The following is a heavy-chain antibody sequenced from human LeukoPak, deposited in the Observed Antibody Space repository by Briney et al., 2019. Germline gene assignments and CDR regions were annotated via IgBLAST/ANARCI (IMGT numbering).Heavy chain of an antibody. CDR1: GGSISSYY. J-gene: IGHJ4*02. CDR2: IYYSGST. Sequence: SETLSLTCTVSGGSISSYYWSWIRQPPGKGLEWIGYIYYSGSTNYNPSLKSRVTIFVDMSRNHFSLRLTSVTAADTAVYYCARRHGPWGQGTLVTVSS. CDR3: ARRHGP. D-gene: IGHD2-8*01. V-gene: IGHV4-59*08.